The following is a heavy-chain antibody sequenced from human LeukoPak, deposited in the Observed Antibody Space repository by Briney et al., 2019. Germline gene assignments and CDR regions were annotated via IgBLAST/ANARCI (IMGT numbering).Heavy chain of an antibody. CDR3: AKGGTALKFGLDV. CDR2: ITWNSKYI. CDR1: GFNFDDYA. D-gene: IGHD1-1*01. Sequence: GRSLRLSCIASGFNFDDYAIYWVRQAPGKGLEWVSGITWNSKYIGYADSVKGRFTISRDNAKNSLYLQMNSLRGEDAGLYYCAKGGTALKFGLDVWGQGTTVTVSS. J-gene: IGHJ6*02. V-gene: IGHV3-9*01.